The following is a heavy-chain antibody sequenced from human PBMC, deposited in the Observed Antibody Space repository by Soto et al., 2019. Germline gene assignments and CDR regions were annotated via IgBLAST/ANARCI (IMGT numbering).Heavy chain of an antibody. CDR2: IWYDGSNK. CDR1: GFTFSSYG. CDR3: ARDGPHCTSCDVRVP. Sequence: GGSLRLSCAASGFTFSSYGMHWVRQAPGKGLEWVAVIWYDGSNKYYADFVKGRFTISRDNSKNTLYLQMNSLRAEDTAVYYCARDGPHCTSCDVRVPWGQGTLVTVSS. J-gene: IGHJ5*02. V-gene: IGHV3-33*01. D-gene: IGHD2-2*01.